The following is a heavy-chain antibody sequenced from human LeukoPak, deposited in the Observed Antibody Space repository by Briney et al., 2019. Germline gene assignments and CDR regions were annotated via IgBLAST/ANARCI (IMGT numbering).Heavy chain of an antibody. CDR1: GFTFSTYS. CDR2: ISDSSGAI. Sequence: GGSLRLSCAASGFTFSTYSMNWFRQAPGKRLEWVSYISDSSGAIYYADSVKGRFFISRDNAESSLSLQMNSLRAEDTAVYYCARDQRGERTDYWGEGTLVTVSS. V-gene: IGHV3-48*04. J-gene: IGHJ4*02. CDR3: ARDQRGERTDY.